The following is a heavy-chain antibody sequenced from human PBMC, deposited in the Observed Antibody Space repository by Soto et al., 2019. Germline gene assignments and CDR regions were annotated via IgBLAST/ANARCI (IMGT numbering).Heavy chain of an antibody. J-gene: IGHJ6*02. D-gene: IGHD6-19*01. Sequence: PGGSLRLSCAASGFTFSSYAMSWVRQAPGKGLEWVSAISGSGGSTYYADSVRGRFTISRDNSKNTLYLQMNSLRAEDTAVYYCAKGVAVAPGLHYYYYGMDVWGQGTKVTVSS. CDR3: AKGVAVAPGLHYYYYGMDV. CDR2: ISGSGGST. V-gene: IGHV3-23*01. CDR1: GFTFSSYA.